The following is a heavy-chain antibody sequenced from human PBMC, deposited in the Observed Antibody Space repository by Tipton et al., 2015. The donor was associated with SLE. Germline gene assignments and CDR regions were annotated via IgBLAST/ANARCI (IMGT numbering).Heavy chain of an antibody. CDR3: AKSRQLLSDLHY. CDR2: LSGTGGST. Sequence: SLRLSCAASGLTFSSYAMTWVRLAPGRGLEWVSTLSGTGGSTYYADSVKGRFTISRDNSKNTLYLQLNSLRAEDTALYYCAKSRQLLSDLHYWGQGTLITVSS. V-gene: IGHV3-23*01. CDR1: GLTFSSYA. J-gene: IGHJ4*02. D-gene: IGHD2-2*01.